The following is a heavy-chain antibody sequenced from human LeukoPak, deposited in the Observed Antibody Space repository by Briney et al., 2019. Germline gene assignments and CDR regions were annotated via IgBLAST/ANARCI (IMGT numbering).Heavy chain of an antibody. CDR1: GFTFDDYG. CDR3: ARWSFMTAAGPENY. Sequence: GGSLRLSCVASGFTFDDYGMSWVRQAPGKGLEWVSGRDGGSIGYADSAKGRFTISRDNAKNSLYLQINSLRAEDTALYHCARWSFMTAAGPENYWGQGTLVTVSS. J-gene: IGHJ4*01. V-gene: IGHV3-20*01. CDR2: RDGGSI. D-gene: IGHD6-13*01.